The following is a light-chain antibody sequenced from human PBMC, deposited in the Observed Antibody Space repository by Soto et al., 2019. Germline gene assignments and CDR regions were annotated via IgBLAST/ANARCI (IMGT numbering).Light chain of an antibody. CDR2: GQX. CDR1: QRFYCSH. J-gene: IGKJ5*01. V-gene: IGKV3-20*01. CDR3: QQYNNWPTST. Sequence: IVLTQSPGTLALSPGERATLTXRARQRFYCSHLAWYQLRPGHATRLXXXGQXTRATGIPERFSGSGSGKDFSLTIRGLQPEDFAVYYCQQYNNWPTSTFGQGTRLEIK.